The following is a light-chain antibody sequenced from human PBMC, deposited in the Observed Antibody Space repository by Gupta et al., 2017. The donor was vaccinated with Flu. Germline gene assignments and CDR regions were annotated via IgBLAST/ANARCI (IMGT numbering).Light chain of an antibody. V-gene: IGKV4-1*01. CDR3: QQYDGTPYS. CDR2: WAS. CDR1: QSILYSSNNKNY. J-gene: IGKJ2*03. Sequence: DIVMTQSPDSLAVSLGERATINCKSSQSILYSSNNKNYLAWYQQKPGQPPKLLIYWASTRESGVPDRLSGSGSGTDFTLTISSLQAEDVAVYYCQQYDGTPYSFGQGTKLEIK.